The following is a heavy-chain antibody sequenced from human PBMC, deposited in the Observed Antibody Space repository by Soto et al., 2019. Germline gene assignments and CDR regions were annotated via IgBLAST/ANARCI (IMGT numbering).Heavy chain of an antibody. CDR1: GYAFTSYA. V-gene: IGHV1-3*01. CDR2: LNAGNGNT. D-gene: IGHD2-2*02. Sequence: ASVKVSCKASGYAFTSYARHWVRQAPGQRLEWMGWLNAGNGNTKYSQKFQGRVTITRDTAARTAYMELSSRRSEDTAVYYGARYTKGRFDPWGLGTLVTVSS. CDR3: ARYTKGRFDP. J-gene: IGHJ5*02.